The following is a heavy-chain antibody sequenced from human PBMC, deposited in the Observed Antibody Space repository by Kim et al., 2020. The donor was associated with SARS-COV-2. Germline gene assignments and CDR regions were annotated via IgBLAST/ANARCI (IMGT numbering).Heavy chain of an antibody. CDR1: GFTFSNYA. V-gene: IGHV3-23*01. CDR3: AKYYYDSNGSRGGIDY. CDR2: VSTSGGTT. D-gene: IGHD3-22*01. Sequence: GGSLRLSCAASGFTFSNYAMTWVRQAPGKGLEWVSSVSTSGGTTHYADSMKGRFTISGDNSKNTLYLQINSLRAEDTAVFYCAKYYYDSNGSRGGIDYWG. J-gene: IGHJ4*01.